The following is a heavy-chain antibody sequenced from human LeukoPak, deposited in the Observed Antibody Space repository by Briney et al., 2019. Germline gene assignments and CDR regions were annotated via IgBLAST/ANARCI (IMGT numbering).Heavy chain of an antibody. Sequence: PGGSLRLSCVASGLSVSSNYMSWVRQAPGKGLEWVSDIYRDGSSYYAESVKGRFTISRDNSKNTLYIQMNSLRAEDTAVYYCTTDPLGGGYDAFDIWGQGTMVTVSS. V-gene: IGHV3-66*01. CDR1: GLSVSSNY. D-gene: IGHD2-21*01. CDR3: TTDPLGGGYDAFDI. J-gene: IGHJ3*02. CDR2: IYRDGSS.